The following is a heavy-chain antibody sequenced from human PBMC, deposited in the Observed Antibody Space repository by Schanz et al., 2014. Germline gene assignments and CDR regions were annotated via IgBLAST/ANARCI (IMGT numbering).Heavy chain of an antibody. CDR2: IDPNSGGT. D-gene: IGHD3-22*01. Sequence: QVQLVQSGADVKKPGASVKVSCKASGNTLSAYYIHWIRQAPGQGLEWMGWIDPNSGGTNYAQKFQGRVTMTSDTSISTVYMELSRVTYEDTAVYYCARDDRAYYYGMDVWGQGTTVTVSS. V-gene: IGHV1-2*02. J-gene: IGHJ6*02. CDR1: GNTLSAYY. CDR3: ARDDRAYYYGMDV.